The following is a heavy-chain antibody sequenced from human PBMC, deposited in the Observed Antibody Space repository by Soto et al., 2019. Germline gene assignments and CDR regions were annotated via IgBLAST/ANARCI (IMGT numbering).Heavy chain of an antibody. D-gene: IGHD7-27*01. CDR2: IYKSATT. V-gene: IGHV4-30-4*01. CDR1: CASISILDYF. J-gene: IGHJ5*01. CDR3: ARGRYCLTGRCFPNWFDS. Sequence: SEALSLTCSVSCASISILDYFLALILQPPGQALEYIGYIYKSATTYYNPTFESRVAISVETSKSQFSLNVTSVTAADTAVYFCARGRYCLTGRCFPNWFDSWGQGALVTVSS.